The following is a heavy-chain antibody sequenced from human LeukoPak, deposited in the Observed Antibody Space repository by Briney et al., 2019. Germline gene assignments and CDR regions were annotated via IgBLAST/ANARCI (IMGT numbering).Heavy chain of an antibody. Sequence: GGSLRLSCAVSGFTFSSSWMHWVRQAPGKGLVWVSRIRSDGSSSAYADSVKGRFTISRDNTKNTLYLQMNSLRAEDTAVYYCARDWGWTTFDMWGQRTMVTVSS. CDR3: ARDWGWTTFDM. CDR2: IRSDGSSS. CDR1: GFTFSSSW. V-gene: IGHV3-74*01. J-gene: IGHJ3*02. D-gene: IGHD3-16*01.